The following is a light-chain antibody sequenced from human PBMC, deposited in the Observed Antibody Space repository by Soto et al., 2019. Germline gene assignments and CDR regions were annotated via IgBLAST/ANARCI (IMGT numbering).Light chain of an antibody. CDR1: QSVSSN. Sequence: EIVMTQSPATLSVSPGERATLSCRASQSVSSNLAWYQQKPGQAPRLLIYAVSTRATGIPARFSGSGSETEFTLTISSLQSEDFAAYYCQQYNNWPQWTFGQGTKV. V-gene: IGKV3-15*01. J-gene: IGKJ1*01. CDR3: QQYNNWPQWT. CDR2: AVS.